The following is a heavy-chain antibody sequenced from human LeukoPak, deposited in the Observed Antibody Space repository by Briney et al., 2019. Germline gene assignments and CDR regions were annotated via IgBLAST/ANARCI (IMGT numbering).Heavy chain of an antibody. CDR1: GYTFTSYY. J-gene: IGHJ6*03. Sequence: ASAKVSCKASGYTFTSYYMHWVRQAPGQGLEWMGWISAYNGNTNYAQKLQGRVTMTTDTSTSTAYMELRSLRSDDTAVYYCARDRKYQLLSYYPPGDYMDVWGKGTTVTVSS. CDR2: ISAYNGNT. D-gene: IGHD2-2*01. V-gene: IGHV1-18*04. CDR3: ARDRKYQLLSYYPPGDYMDV.